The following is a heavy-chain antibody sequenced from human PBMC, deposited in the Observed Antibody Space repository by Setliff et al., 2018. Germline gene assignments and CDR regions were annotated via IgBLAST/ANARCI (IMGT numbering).Heavy chain of an antibody. CDR2: IKDKSDGGTT. D-gene: IGHD3-3*01. J-gene: IGHJ6*02. Sequence: PGGSLRLSCAASGFTFSDSTMHWVRQASGKGLEWVGRIKDKSDGGTTDYAAPVKGRFTVSRDDSKNTLYVQMNSLKTEDTGVYYCTTDRGFSEWPLYGSLVSHYYGMDVWGQGTTVTVSS. V-gene: IGHV3-15*01. CDR1: GFTFSDST. CDR3: TTDRGFSEWPLYGSLVSHYYGMDV.